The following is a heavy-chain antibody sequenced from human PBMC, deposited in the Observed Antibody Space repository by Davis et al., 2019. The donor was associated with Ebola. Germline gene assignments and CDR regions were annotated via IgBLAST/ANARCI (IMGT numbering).Heavy chain of an antibody. D-gene: IGHD1/OR15-1a*01. CDR2: ISYSGHS. CDR3: AAYTWNNFFSP. CDR1: GGSISGDY. J-gene: IGHJ5*02. V-gene: IGHV4-59*03. Sequence: SETLSLTCTVSGGSISGDYCSWFRQSPGKGLEWIAYISYSGHSNSNPSLKGRVIISVDTSKNQFSLKLSPVIAADTAMYYCAAYTWNNFFSPWGQGTQVIVSS.